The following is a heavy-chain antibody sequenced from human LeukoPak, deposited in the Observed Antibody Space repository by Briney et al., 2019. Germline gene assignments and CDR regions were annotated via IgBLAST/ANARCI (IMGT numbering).Heavy chain of an antibody. V-gene: IGHV4-4*07. CDR1: GGSISSYY. D-gene: IGHD6-13*01. CDR3: AMGIAAAGIDY. J-gene: IGHJ4*02. CDR2: IYTSGST. Sequence: TETLSLTCTVSGGSISSYYWSWIRQPAGKGLEWIGRIYTSGSTNYNPSLKSRVTMSVDTSKNQFSLKLSSVTAADTAVYYCAMGIAAAGIDYWGQGTLVTVSS.